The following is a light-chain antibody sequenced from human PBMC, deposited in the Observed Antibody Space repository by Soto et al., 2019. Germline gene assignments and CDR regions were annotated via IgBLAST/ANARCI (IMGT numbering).Light chain of an antibody. CDR3: QKSANSPWT. J-gene: IGKJ1*01. CDR2: AAL. V-gene: IGKV1-39*01. CDR1: QSIGSY. Sequence: DLQIPPSQSSLSASVVYSFTIDWLASQSIGSYLNWYPQKPGKDHQLLIYAALSLQTGVTSRFSGSGSGTDFTLTINSLQPEDFATYFCQKSANSPWTCGQGTTGDNK.